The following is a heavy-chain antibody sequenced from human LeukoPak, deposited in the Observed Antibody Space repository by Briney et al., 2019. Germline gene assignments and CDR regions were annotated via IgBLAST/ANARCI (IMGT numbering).Heavy chain of an antibody. Sequence: GGSLRLSCAASGFTFSTYNMNWVRQAPGKGLEWVSSITSTSSYMYYADSVKGRFTISRDNAENSLYLQMNSLRAEDTAVYYCARDAGYGYDRFDYWGQGTQVTVSS. CDR2: ITSTSSYM. CDR3: ARDAGYGYDRFDY. V-gene: IGHV3-21*01. J-gene: IGHJ4*02. CDR1: GFTFSTYN. D-gene: IGHD5-18*01.